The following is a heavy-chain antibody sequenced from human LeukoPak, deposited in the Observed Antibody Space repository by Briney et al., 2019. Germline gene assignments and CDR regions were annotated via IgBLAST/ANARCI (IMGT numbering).Heavy chain of an antibody. CDR2: ISSSGSTI. CDR1: GFIFSAYE. V-gene: IGHV3-48*03. D-gene: IGHD6-19*01. J-gene: IGHJ4*02. Sequence: PGGSLRLSCAASGFIFSAYEMNWVRQAPGKGLEWVSYISSSGSTIYYADSVKGRFTISRDNAKKSLYLQMNSLRAEDTAVYYCARVYSSGWSYWGQGTLVTVPS. CDR3: ARVYSSGWSY.